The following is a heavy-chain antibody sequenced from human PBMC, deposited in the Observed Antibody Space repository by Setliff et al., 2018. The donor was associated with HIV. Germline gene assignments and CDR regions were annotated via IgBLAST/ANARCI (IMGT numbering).Heavy chain of an antibody. D-gene: IGHD2-2*03. CDR2: ISGSGNSA. V-gene: IGHV3-23*01. J-gene: IGHJ4*02. CDR3: AKVDNGHCTSASCRDFDY. CDR1: GFTFSNYA. Sequence: CAASGFTFSNYAMSWVRQAPGKGLEWVSSISGSGNSAYYADSVKGRFTISRDNSKNTLYLQMNSLTAEDTAVYYCAKVDNGHCTSASCRDFDYWGQGTLVTVSS.